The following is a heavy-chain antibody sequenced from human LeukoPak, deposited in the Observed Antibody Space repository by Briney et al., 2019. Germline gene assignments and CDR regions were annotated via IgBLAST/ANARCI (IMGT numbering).Heavy chain of an antibody. Sequence: SETLSLTCAVYGGSFSGYYWSWIRQPPGKGLEWIGEINHSGSTNYNPSLKSRVTISVDTSKNQFSLKLSSVTAADTAVYYCARGQPITVPYIVGATGGWFNPWGQGTLVTVSS. J-gene: IGHJ5*02. CDR1: GGSFSGYY. V-gene: IGHV4-34*01. CDR3: ARGQPITVPYIVGATGGWFNP. CDR2: INHSGST. D-gene: IGHD1-26*01.